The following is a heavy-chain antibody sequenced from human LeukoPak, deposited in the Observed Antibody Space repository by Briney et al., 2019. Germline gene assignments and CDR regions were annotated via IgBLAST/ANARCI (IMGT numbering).Heavy chain of an antibody. J-gene: IGHJ4*02. CDR1: GGSLSGYY. D-gene: IGHD1-7*01. V-gene: IGHV4-59*01. Sequence: SETLSLTCSFSGGSLSGYYWSWLRQPPGKGLEWIAYRESNGYTESYPSLMSRVKISLDTSKNQFSLKLSSVTAADTAVYYCARDGDITGTHNYFDYWGQGTLVTVSS. CDR3: ARDGDITGTHNYFDY. CDR2: RESNGYT.